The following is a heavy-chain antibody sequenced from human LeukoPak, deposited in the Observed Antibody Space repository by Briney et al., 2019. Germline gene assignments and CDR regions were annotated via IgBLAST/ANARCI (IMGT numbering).Heavy chain of an antibody. CDR2: LSYDGSNQ. V-gene: IGHV3-30*18. J-gene: IGHJ4*02. CDR3: AKDRGFGVFFQYYFDY. CDR1: GFPFSTYG. D-gene: IGHD3-10*01. Sequence: SGGSLRLSCAASGFPFSTYGMHWVRQAPGKGLEWVAVLSYDGSNQHHADSVKGRFIISRDNSKNTLYLQMNSLRPEDTAVYYCAKDRGFGVFFQYYFDYWGQGTLVTVSS.